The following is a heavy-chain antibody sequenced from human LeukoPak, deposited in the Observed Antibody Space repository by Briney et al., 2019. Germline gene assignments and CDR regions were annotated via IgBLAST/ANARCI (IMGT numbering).Heavy chain of an antibody. CDR3: ARERIVGVHDY. J-gene: IGHJ4*02. D-gene: IGHD1-26*01. CDR1: GGSISSYY. CDR2: IYSSGST. V-gene: IGHV4-4*07. Sequence: SETLSLTCTVSGGSISSYYWSWIRQPAGKGLEWIGRIYSSGSTTYNPSLKSRVTISVDTSKNQFSLKLSSVTAADTAVYYCARERIVGVHDYWGQGTLVTVSS.